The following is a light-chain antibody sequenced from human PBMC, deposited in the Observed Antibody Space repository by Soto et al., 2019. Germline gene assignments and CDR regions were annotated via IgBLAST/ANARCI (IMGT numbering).Light chain of an antibody. Sequence: QSVLTQPPSASGSLGQSVTISCSGTSNDIGTYNYVSWYQQHPGKAPKLIIYEVTRRPSGVPDRFSASKSGNTASLTVSGLQPEDEADYSCSSYAGRETGVFGPGTKVTVL. CDR1: SNDIGTYNY. J-gene: IGLJ1*01. CDR3: SSYAGRETGV. V-gene: IGLV2-8*01. CDR2: EVT.